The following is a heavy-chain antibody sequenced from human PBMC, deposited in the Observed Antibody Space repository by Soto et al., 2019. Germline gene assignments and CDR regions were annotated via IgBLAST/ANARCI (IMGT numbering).Heavy chain of an antibody. V-gene: IGHV3-74*01. CDR1: GFTFNTYW. CDR3: TRGIYDYGDYAGFGF. D-gene: IGHD4-17*01. Sequence: EVQLVESGGGLVQPGGSLRLSCAASGFTFNTYWMQWVRQGPGKGPEWVSRLNSDGSFTSYADSVKGRFTVSRDNAKNTVYLQMNSLRVEDTAVYYCTRGIYDYGDYAGFGFWGQGTLVTVSS. J-gene: IGHJ4*02. CDR2: LNSDGSFT.